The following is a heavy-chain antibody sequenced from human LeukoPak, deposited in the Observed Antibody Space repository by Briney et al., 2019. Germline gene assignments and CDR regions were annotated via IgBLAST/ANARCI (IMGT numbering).Heavy chain of an antibody. CDR1: GFIFSDYD. Sequence: GGSLRLSCAASGFIFSDYDMSWIRQAPGKGLEWVSRISSRGNTKYYADSVKGRFTISRDNAKNSLYLQMNSLRPEDTAVYYCAKGEVHYDYWSAPDHWGQGTLVTVSS. CDR3: AKGEVHYDYWSAPDH. V-gene: IGHV3-11*04. D-gene: IGHD3-3*01. J-gene: IGHJ4*02. CDR2: ISSRGNTK.